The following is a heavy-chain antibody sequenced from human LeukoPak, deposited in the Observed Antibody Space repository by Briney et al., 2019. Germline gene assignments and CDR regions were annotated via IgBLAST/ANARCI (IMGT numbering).Heavy chain of an antibody. D-gene: IGHD5-12*01. V-gene: IGHV3-21*01. J-gene: IGHJ6*04. CDR1: GFTFSSYS. CDR2: ISSSSSYI. CDR3: ARSQYSGYDSDYYYGMDV. Sequence: GGSLRLSCAASGFTFSSYSMNWVRQAPRKGLERVSSISSSSSYIYYADSVKGRFTISRDNAKNSLYLQMNSLRAEDTAVYYCARSQYSGYDSDYYYGMDVWGKGTTVTVSS.